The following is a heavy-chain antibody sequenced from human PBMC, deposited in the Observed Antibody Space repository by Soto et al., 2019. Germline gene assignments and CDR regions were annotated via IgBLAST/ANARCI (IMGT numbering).Heavy chain of an antibody. V-gene: IGHV1-18*01. CDR2: ISAYNGDT. D-gene: IGHD3-3*01. CDR3: ARTGRFLEWLSTFDY. J-gene: IGHJ4*02. CDR1: GYTFSDYG. Sequence: VKVSCKSAGYTFSDYGISWVRQAPGQGLEWMGWISAYNGDTNYAHKFQGRVTMTTDTSTSTAYLELRSLRSDDTAVYYCARTGRFLEWLSTFDYWGQGNLVTVSS.